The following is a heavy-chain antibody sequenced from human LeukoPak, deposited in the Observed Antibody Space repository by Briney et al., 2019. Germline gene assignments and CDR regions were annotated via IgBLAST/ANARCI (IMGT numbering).Heavy chain of an antibody. CDR3: ASQLYSSGCPGDY. Sequence: GGSLRLSCAASGFTFSSYWMHWVRQAPGKGLVWVSRINSDGSSTSYADSVKGRFTISRDNAKNTLYLQMNSLRAEDTAVYYCASQLYSSGCPGDYWGRGTLVTVSS. J-gene: IGHJ4*02. V-gene: IGHV3-74*01. CDR1: GFTFSSYW. CDR2: INSDGSST. D-gene: IGHD6-19*01.